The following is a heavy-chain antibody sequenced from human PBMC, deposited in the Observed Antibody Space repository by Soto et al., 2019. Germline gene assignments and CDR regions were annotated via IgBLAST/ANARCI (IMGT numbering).Heavy chain of an antibody. CDR1: GGSISSGGYY. Sequence: PSETLSLTCTVSGGSISSGGYYWSWIRQHPGKGLEWIGYIYYSGSTYYNPSLKSRVTISVDTSKNQFSLKLSSVTAADTAVYYCARFSITMVRGALDIWGQGAMVTVSS. J-gene: IGHJ3*02. CDR2: IYYSGST. D-gene: IGHD3-10*01. V-gene: IGHV4-31*03. CDR3: ARFSITMVRGALDI.